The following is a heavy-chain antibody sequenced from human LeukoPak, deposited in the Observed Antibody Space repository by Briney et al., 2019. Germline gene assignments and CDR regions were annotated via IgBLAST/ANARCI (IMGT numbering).Heavy chain of an antibody. CDR2: IYNRGST. Sequence: SETLSLTCTVSGGPISGFYWSWMRQSPGKGLEWVAYIYNRGSTNSNPSLQSRVTISVDTSKNQFSLNLSSATAADTAIYYCARHVLGGYNLHDGYFDYWGQGNLVTVSS. J-gene: IGHJ4*03. D-gene: IGHD1-1*01. V-gene: IGHV4-59*08. CDR3: ARHVLGGYNLHDGYFDY. CDR1: GGPISGFY.